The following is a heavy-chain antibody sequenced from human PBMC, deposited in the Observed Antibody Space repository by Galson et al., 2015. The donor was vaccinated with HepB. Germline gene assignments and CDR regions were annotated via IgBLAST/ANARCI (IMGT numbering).Heavy chain of an antibody. CDR2: ISGSGGST. V-gene: IGHV3-23*01. J-gene: IGHJ6*03. Sequence: SLRLSCAASGLTFSSYAMSWVRQAPGKGLEWVSAISGSGGSTYYADSVKGRFTISRDNSKNTLYLQMNSLRAEDTAVYYCAKRMTTVVRGYYYYYMDVWGKGTTVTVSS. CDR1: GLTFSSYA. D-gene: IGHD4-23*01. CDR3: AKRMTTVVRGYYYYYMDV.